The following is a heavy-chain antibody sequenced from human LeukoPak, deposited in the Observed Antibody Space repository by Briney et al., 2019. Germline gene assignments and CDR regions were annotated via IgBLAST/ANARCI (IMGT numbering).Heavy chain of an antibody. V-gene: IGHV3-23*01. CDR3: AMAMGDTMWDY. D-gene: IGHD1-26*01. CDR1: GFTFSSYA. J-gene: IGHJ4*02. CDR2: VSGSGAHT. Sequence: GGSLRLSCAASGFTFSSYAMTWVRQAPGKGLQWVSAVSGSGAHTYYADSVKGRFTISRDNAKNSLYLQMNSLRAEDTAVYYCAMAMGDTMWDYWGQGTLVTVSS.